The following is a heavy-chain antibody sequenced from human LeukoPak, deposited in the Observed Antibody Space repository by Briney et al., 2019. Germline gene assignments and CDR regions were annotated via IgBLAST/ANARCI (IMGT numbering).Heavy chain of an antibody. J-gene: IGHJ6*03. CDR2: ISYDGSNK. D-gene: IGHD6-6*01. Sequence: GGSLRLSCAASGFTFSSYAMHWVRQAPGKGLEWVAVISYDGSNKYYADSVKGRFTISRDNSKNTLYLQMNSLRAEDTAVYYCARPARPYYYYYYMDVWGKGNTVTVSS. V-gene: IGHV3-30*04. CDR1: GFTFSSYA. CDR3: ARPARPYYYYYYMDV.